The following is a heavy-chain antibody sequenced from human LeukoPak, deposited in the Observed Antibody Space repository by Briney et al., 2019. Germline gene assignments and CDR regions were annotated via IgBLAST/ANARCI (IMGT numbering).Heavy chain of an antibody. CDR2: INHSGST. CDR3: ARASGNLQRWLQFWDEYYFDY. Sequence: SETLSLTCAVYGGSFSGYYWSWIRQPPGKGLEWIGEINHSGSTNYNPSLKSRVTISVDTSKNQFSLKLSSVTAADTAVYYCARASGNLQRWLQFWDEYYFDYWGQGTLVTVSS. V-gene: IGHV4-34*01. D-gene: IGHD5-24*01. CDR1: GGSFSGYY. J-gene: IGHJ4*02.